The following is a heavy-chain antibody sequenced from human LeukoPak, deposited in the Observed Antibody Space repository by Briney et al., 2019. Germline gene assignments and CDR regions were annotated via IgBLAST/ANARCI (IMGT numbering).Heavy chain of an antibody. CDR2: FSTGGSII. Sequence: GGSLRLSCAASGFTLSDYYTSWIRQAPGKGLEWVSYFSTGGSIIYYADSVKGRFAISRDNSKKTLYLQMNSLRAEDTAVYYCAKGKVNHDGALDAWGQGTLVTVSS. CDR3: AKGKVNHDGALDA. V-gene: IGHV3-11*01. D-gene: IGHD2-21*01. CDR1: GFTLSDYY. J-gene: IGHJ3*01.